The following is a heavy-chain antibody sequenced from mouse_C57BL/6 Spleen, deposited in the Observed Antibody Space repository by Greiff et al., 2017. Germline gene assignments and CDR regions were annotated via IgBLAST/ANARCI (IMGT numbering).Heavy chain of an antibody. CDR2: IYPGDGDT. V-gene: IGHV1-82*01. J-gene: IGHJ3*01. CDR3: ARVGYYDYDEGFAY. Sequence: VQVVESGPELVKPGASVKISCKASGYAFSSSWMNWVKQRPGKGLEWIGRIYPGDGDTNYNGKFKGKATLTADKSSSTAYMQLSSLTSEDSAVYFCARVGYYDYDEGFAYWGQGTLVTVSA. D-gene: IGHD2-4*01. CDR1: GYAFSSSW.